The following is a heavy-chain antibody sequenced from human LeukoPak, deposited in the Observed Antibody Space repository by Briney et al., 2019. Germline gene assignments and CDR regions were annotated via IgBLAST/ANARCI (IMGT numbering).Heavy chain of an antibody. CDR2: IYYSGST. J-gene: IGHJ5*02. Sequence: SETLPLTCTVSGGSISSYYWSWIRQPPGKGLEWIGYIYYSGSTNYNPSLKSRVTISVDTSKNQFSLKLSSVTAADTAVYYCARSGITMVRGGRLNWFDPWGQGTLVTVSS. D-gene: IGHD3-10*01. V-gene: IGHV4-59*01. CDR1: GGSISSYY. CDR3: ARSGITMVRGGRLNWFDP.